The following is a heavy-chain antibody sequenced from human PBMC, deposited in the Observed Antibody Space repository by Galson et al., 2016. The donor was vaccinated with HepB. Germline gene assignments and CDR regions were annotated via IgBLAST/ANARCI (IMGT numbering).Heavy chain of an antibody. CDR3: ARVGAFMEWSLGY. CDR2: INSDGSST. Sequence: SLRLSCAASGFTFSSYWMHWVRQAPGKGLVWVSRINSDGSSTSYADSVKGRFTISRDNAKNTLYLQMSSLRAEDTAVYYCARVGAFMEWSLGYWGQGTLVTVSS. V-gene: IGHV3-74*01. D-gene: IGHD3-3*02. CDR1: GFTFSSYW. J-gene: IGHJ4*02.